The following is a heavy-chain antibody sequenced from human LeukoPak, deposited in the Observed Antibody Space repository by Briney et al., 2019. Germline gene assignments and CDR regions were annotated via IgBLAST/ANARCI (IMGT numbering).Heavy chain of an antibody. V-gene: IGHV4-59*01. CDR1: GGSISSYY. CDR3: ARAKGDY. CDR2: IYYSGTT. Sequence: SETLSLTCTVSGGSISSYYWSWIRQPPGKGLEWIGYIYYSGTTNYNPSLKSRVTMSVDTSKNQFSLRLNSVTPADTAVYYCARAKGDYWGQGTLVIVSS. J-gene: IGHJ4*02.